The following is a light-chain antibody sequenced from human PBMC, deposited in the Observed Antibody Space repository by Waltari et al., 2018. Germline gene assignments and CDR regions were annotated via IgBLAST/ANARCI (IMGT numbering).Light chain of an antibody. CDR2: AVS. J-gene: IGLJ2*01. CDR1: SSDVGNYKR. V-gene: IGLV2-23*02. CDR3: SSYAGSSKGV. Sequence: QSALTQPASVSGSPGQSITISCTGTSSDVGNYKRVSWYQQHPGKAPKIMIYAVSKRPSGVSYRFSGSNSGDMASLTISGLQPEDEAEYFCSSYAGSSKGVFGGGTKVTVL.